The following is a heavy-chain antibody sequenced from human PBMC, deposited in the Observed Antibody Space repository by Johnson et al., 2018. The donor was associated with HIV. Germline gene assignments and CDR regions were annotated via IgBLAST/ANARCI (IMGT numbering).Heavy chain of an antibody. CDR3: AKSSGDGFYDRGRNAFDI. CDR1: GFTVSSNY. Sequence: EVQVVESGGGLVQPGGSLRLSCAASGFTVSSNYMSWVRQAPGKGLEWVSVIYSGGNKYYPDSVKGRFTISRDNSKNALYLQMNSLRAEDTAVYYCAKSSGDGFYDRGRNAFDIWGQGTMVTVSS. J-gene: IGHJ3*02. D-gene: IGHD3-22*01. V-gene: IGHV3-66*02. CDR2: IYSGGNK.